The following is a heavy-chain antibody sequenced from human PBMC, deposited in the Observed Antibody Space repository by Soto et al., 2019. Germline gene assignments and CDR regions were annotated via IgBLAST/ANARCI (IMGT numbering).Heavy chain of an antibody. V-gene: IGHV1-18*04. Sequence: ASVKVSCKASGYTFTSYGIIWVRQAPRPGLEWMGWISAYNGNTNYAQKLQGRVTMTTDTSRSTGYWELRSLRSEDTAVYYCARSSGAGDRGGDYFDYWGQGPLVTVS. J-gene: IGHJ4*02. D-gene: IGHD2-21*02. CDR3: ARSSGAGDRGGDYFDY. CDR2: ISAYNGNT. CDR1: GYTFTSYG.